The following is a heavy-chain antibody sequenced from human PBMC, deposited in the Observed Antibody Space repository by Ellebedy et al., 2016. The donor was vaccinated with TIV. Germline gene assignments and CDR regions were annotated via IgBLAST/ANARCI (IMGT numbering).Heavy chain of an antibody. CDR3: AKDRVSGDGYRVFDF. CDR1: GFSFSSYA. Sequence: PGGSLRLSCVASGFSFSSYALSWVRQAPGQGLEWVSGIVGSGATRYSDSVKGRFSISRDNSKSTVDLQMNSLRADDTGIYYCAKDRVSGDGYRVFDFWGQGTVVTVST. J-gene: IGHJ4*02. V-gene: IGHV3-23*01. CDR2: IVGSGATR. D-gene: IGHD5-18*01.